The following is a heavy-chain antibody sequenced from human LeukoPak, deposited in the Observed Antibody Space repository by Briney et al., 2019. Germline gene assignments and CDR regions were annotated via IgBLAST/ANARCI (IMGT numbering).Heavy chain of an antibody. Sequence: ASVKVSCKASGGTFSSYAISWVRQAPGQGLEWMGWINPNSGGTNYAQKFQGRVTMTRDTSISTAYMELSRLRSDDTAVYYCARYYYDTSGYYHDYWGQGTLVTVSS. V-gene: IGHV1-2*02. CDR3: ARYYYDTSGYYHDY. CDR2: INPNSGGT. D-gene: IGHD3-22*01. CDR1: GGTFSSYA. J-gene: IGHJ4*02.